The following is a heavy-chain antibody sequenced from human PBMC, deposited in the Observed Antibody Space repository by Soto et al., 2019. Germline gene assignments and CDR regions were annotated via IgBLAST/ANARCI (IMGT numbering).Heavy chain of an antibody. CDR1: GGSFGGFY. CDR2: INDSGTT. V-gene: IGHV4-34*02. CDR3: ARETAQNVYSHYGMDV. J-gene: IGHJ6*02. Sequence: QVQLEQWGAGLLKPSETLSLTCAIYGGSFGGFYWSWIRQPPGKGLEWIGEINDSGTTNYNPSLKSRVTISADTSKTHFSLRLTSVTAADTAVYYCARETAQNVYSHYGMDVWGQGTTVTVSS.